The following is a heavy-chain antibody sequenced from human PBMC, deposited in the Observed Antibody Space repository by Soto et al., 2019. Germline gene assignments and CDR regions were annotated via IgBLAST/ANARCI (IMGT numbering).Heavy chain of an antibody. J-gene: IGHJ4*02. CDR3: AKVRQPLNKVGAIYFDY. CDR2: ISYDGSNK. V-gene: IGHV3-30*18. Sequence: GGSLRLSCAASGFTFSSYGMHWVRQAPGKGLEWVAVISYDGSNKYYADSVKGRFTISRDNSKNTLYLQMNSLRAEDTAVYYCAKVRQPLNKVGAIYFDYWGQGTLVTVSS. D-gene: IGHD1-26*01. CDR1: GFTFSSYG.